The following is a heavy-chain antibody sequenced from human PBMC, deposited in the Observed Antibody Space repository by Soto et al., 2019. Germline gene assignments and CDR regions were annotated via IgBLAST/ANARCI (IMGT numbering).Heavy chain of an antibody. V-gene: IGHV3-48*02. CDR1: GFTFSSYS. CDR3: ASDPRDDGGGYYYYGMDV. J-gene: IGHJ6*02. CDR2: ISSSSSTI. Sequence: GGSLRLSCAASGFTFSSYSMNWVRQAPGKGLEWVSYISSSSSTIYYADSVKGRFTISRDNAKNSLYLQMNSLRDEDTAVYYCASDPRDDGGGYYYYGMDVWGQGTTVTVSS. D-gene: IGHD2-21*01.